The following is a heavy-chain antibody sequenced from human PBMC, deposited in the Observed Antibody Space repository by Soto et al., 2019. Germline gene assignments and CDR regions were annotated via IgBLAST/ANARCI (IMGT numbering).Heavy chain of an antibody. CDR3: ARDLTGSGTY. D-gene: IGHD2-15*01. V-gene: IGHV3-74*01. CDR1: GFTLSSYW. Sequence: GGSLRLSCAASGFTLSSYWMHWVRQAPGKGLVWVSRINSDGSTTSYADSVKGRFTISRDNAKNTLDLQMNSLRVEDTAGYYCARDLTGSGTYWGQGTLVTVSS. CDR2: INSDGSTT. J-gene: IGHJ4*02.